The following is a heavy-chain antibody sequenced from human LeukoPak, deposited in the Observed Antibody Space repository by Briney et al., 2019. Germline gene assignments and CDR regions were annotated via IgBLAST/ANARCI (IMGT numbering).Heavy chain of an antibody. CDR1: GYTFNDYY. V-gene: IGHV1-18*04. CDR2: ISAYNGNT. CDR3: ARDAEVWEVDY. Sequence: ASLKVSCKASGYTFNDYYIHWVRQAPGQGLEWMGWISAYNGNTNYAQKLQGRVTMTTDTSTSTAYMELRSLRSDDTAVYYCARDAEVWEVDYWGQGTLVTVSS. D-gene: IGHD1-26*01. J-gene: IGHJ4*02.